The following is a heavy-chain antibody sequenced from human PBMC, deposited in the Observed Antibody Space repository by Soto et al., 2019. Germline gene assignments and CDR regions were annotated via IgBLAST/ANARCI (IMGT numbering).Heavy chain of an antibody. CDR3: AADATAWQPMVPSDY. V-gene: IGHV1-58*01. J-gene: IGHJ4*02. Sequence: QMQLEQSGPEVKKPGTSVKASCKASGFTFTSSAFQWVRQARGQRLEWNGWIAVGSGYTNYAQRFQDRVTLTRDMSSATTYMELSGLTSEVTAIYYCAADATAWQPMVPSDYWGQGTLVTVSS. CDR1: GFTFTSSA. D-gene: IGHD2-8*01. CDR2: IAVGSGYT.